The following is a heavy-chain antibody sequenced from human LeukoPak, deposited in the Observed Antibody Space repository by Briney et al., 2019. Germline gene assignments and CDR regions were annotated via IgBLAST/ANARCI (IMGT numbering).Heavy chain of an antibody. V-gene: IGHV3-15*01. CDR3: AREEYYYGSGVGPFDY. J-gene: IGHJ4*02. Sequence: GGSLRLSCAASGFTFSNAWMSWVRQAPGKGLEWVGRIKSKTDGGTTDYAAPVKGRFTISRDDSKNTLYLQMNSLKTEDTAVYYCAREEYYYGSGVGPFDYWGQGTLVTVSS. CDR1: GFTFSNAW. D-gene: IGHD3-10*01. CDR2: IKSKTDGGTT.